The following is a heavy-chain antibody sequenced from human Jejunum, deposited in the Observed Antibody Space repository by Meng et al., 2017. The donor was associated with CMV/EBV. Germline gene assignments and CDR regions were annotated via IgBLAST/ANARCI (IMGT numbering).Heavy chain of an antibody. CDR3: VRGPAYCGGDCYSD. J-gene: IGHJ4*02. V-gene: IGHV3-23*01. D-gene: IGHD2-21*01. CDR2: INSGGNAT. CDR1: GFTFSNFA. Sequence: SGFTFSNFAMTWVRQAPGKGLEWVSTINSGGNATYYTDSVKGRFTISRDNSENTLYLQMNSLRAEDTAVYYCVRGPAYCGGDCYSDWAQGTMVTVSS.